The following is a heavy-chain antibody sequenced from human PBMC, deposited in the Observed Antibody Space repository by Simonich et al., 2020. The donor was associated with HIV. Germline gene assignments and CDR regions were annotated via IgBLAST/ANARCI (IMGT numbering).Heavy chain of an antibody. CDR1: GGSFSGSY. D-gene: IGHD4-17*01. CDR3: ARGRTVTTTGIDY. J-gene: IGHJ4*02. Sequence: QVQLQQWGAGLLKPSETLSLTCAVFGGSFSGSYWTWIRQPPGKGLEWIGEINHRGSTNYNPSLKSRVTISVDTSNNQFSLKLSSVTAADTAVYYCARGRTVTTTGIDYWGQGTLVTVSS. CDR2: INHRGST. V-gene: IGHV4-34*01.